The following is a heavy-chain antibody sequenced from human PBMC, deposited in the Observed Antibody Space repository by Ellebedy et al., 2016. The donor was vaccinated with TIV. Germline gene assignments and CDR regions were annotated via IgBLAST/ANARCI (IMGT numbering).Heavy chain of an antibody. V-gene: IGHV3-9*01. Sequence: GGSLRLSCAASGFTFDDYAMHWVRQAPGKGLEWVSGISWNSGSIGYADSVKGRFTISRDNAKNSLYLQMNSLRAEDTALYYCAKEISGSYVPWGQGTLVTVSS. D-gene: IGHD1-26*01. CDR2: ISWNSGSI. CDR3: AKEISGSYVP. J-gene: IGHJ5*02. CDR1: GFTFDDYA.